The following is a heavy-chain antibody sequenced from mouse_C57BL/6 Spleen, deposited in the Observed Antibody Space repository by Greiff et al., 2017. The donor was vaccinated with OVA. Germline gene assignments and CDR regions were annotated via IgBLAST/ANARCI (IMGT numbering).Heavy chain of an antibody. CDR1: GYTFTSYW. CDR2: IHPNSGST. D-gene: IGHD3-2*01. J-gene: IGHJ3*01. Sequence: LQQPGAELVKPGASVKLSCKASGYTFTSYWMHWVKQRPGQGLEWIGMIHPNSGSTNYNEKFKSKATLTVDKSSSTAYMQLSSLTSEDSAVYYCARRGGSRQPFAYWGQGTLVTVSA. CDR3: ARRGGSRQPFAY. V-gene: IGHV1-64*01.